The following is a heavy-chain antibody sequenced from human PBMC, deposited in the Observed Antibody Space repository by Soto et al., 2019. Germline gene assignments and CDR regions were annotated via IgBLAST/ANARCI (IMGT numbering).Heavy chain of an antibody. Sequence: SVKVSCKASGGTFSSYAISWVRQAPGQGLEWMGGIIPIFGTANYAQKFQGRVTITADESTSTAYMELSSLRSEDTAVYYCAGGTGYQRGYYYYGMDVWGQGTTVTVSS. CDR3: AGGTGYQRGYYYYGMDV. CDR1: GGTFSSYA. D-gene: IGHD1-1*01. V-gene: IGHV1-69*13. CDR2: IIPIFGTA. J-gene: IGHJ6*02.